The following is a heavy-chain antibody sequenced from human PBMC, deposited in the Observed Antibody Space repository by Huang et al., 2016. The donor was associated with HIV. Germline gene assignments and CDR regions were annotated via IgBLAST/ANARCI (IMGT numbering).Heavy chain of an antibody. D-gene: IGHD6-19*01. V-gene: IGHV4-59*11. CDR3: ARVGIAVAYFDY. J-gene: IGHJ4*02. CDR1: GGSIRSHY. CDR2: IYYSGST. Sequence: QVQLQESGPGLVKPSETLSLTCTVSGGSIRSHYWSWIRQPPGKGLEWIGNIYYSGSTNYNPSLKSRVTISLDTSKNQFSLKLTSVTAADTAVYYCARVGIAVAYFDYWGQGTLVTVSS.